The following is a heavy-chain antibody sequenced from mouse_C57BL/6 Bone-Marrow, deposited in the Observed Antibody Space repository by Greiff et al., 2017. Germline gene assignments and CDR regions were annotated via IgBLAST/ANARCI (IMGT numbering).Heavy chain of an antibody. J-gene: IGHJ4*01. V-gene: IGHV5-2*03. D-gene: IGHD2-5*01. CDR1: EYEFPSHD. CDR2: INSDGGST. Sequence: EVMLVESGGGLVQPGESLKLSCESNEYEFPSHDMSWVRKTPEKRLALVAAINSDGGSTYYPDTMERRFIISRDNTKKTLCLQMSSLRSEDTALYYCARHGDYSKSDAMDYWGQGTSVTVSS. CDR3: ARHGDYSKSDAMDY.